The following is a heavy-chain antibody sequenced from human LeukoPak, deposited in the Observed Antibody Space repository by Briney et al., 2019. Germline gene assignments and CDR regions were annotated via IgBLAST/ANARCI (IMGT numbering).Heavy chain of an antibody. CDR3: AISDCSGGSCYGYFQH. D-gene: IGHD2-15*01. V-gene: IGHV1-2*04. J-gene: IGHJ1*01. CDR2: INPNSGGT. Sequence: GASVKVSCKASGYTFSGYYMHWVRQAPGQGLEWMGWINPNSGGTNYAQKFQGWVTMTRDTSISTAYMELSRLRSDDTAVYYCAISDCSGGSCYGYFQHWGQGTLVTVSS. CDR1: GYTFSGYY.